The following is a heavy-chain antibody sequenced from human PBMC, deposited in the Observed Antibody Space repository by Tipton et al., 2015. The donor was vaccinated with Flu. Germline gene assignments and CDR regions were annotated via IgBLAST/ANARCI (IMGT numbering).Heavy chain of an antibody. Sequence: SLRLSCAASGFTFSSYAMSWVRQAPGKGLEWVSAISSSGASTDYADSVKGRFTISRDNSKNMLYLQMNSLRAEDTAVYYCTRSYYYDSSGYDAFDIWGQGTRVTVSS. D-gene: IGHD3-22*01. CDR3: TRSYYYDSSGYDAFDI. CDR1: GFTFSSYA. CDR2: ISSSGAST. J-gene: IGHJ3*02. V-gene: IGHV3-23*01.